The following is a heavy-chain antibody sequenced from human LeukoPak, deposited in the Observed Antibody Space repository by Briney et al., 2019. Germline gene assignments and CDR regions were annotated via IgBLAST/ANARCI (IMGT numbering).Heavy chain of an antibody. CDR1: GYTFTSYD. J-gene: IGHJ3*02. Sequence: GASVKVSCKASGYTFTSYDINWVRQATGQGLEWMGWMSPNSDNIGYEQNFQGRVTMTMDTSISTAYMELSSLRSEDTAVYYCAAIMVVTAGVAFNIWGQGTMVTVSS. CDR3: AAIMVVTAGVAFNI. V-gene: IGHV1-8*01. CDR2: MSPNSDNI. D-gene: IGHD2-21*02.